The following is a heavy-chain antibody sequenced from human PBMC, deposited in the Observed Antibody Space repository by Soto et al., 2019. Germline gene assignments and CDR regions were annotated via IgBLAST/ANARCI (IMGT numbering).Heavy chain of an antibody. CDR1: GYTFTGYY. D-gene: IGHD3-10*01. CDR2: IYPNSGGT. Sequence: GASVKVSCKASGYTFTGYYMHWVRQAPGQWLEWMGWIYPNSGGTNYAQKFQVRVTMTRDTSISTAYMELSRLRSDDTAVYYCAVLWFGELFRFLVWGQGTTVTVSS. CDR3: AVLWFGELFRFLV. J-gene: IGHJ6*02. V-gene: IGHV1-2*02.